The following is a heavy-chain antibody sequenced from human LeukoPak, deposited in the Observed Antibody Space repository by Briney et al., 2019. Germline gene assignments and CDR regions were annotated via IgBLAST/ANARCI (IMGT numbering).Heavy chain of an antibody. CDR2: IYSGADT. V-gene: IGHV3-53*01. D-gene: IGHD5-12*01. J-gene: IGHJ4*02. CDR3: ARESAYSGNADFDY. Sequence: GGSLRLSCAASGFIVSSNHMSWVRQAPGKGLEWVSIIYSGADTYYADSLKGRFTISRDNAKNSLYLQMKSLRAEDTAVYYCARESAYSGNADFDYWGQGTLVTVSS. CDR1: GFIVSSNH.